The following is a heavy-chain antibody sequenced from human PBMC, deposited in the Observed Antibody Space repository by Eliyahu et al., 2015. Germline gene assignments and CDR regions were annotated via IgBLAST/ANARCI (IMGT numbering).Heavy chain of an antibody. J-gene: IGHJ4*02. CDR2: IRAKVYGGTT. Sequence: SRSRQAPGKASEXXGYIRAKVYGGTTEYAESVKGRFTISRDDSRSIAYLQMNSLKTEDTALYYCSGGTYSDYSDYWGQGTLVTVSP. CDR3: SGGTYSDYSDY. D-gene: IGHD1-26*01. V-gene: IGHV3-49*03.